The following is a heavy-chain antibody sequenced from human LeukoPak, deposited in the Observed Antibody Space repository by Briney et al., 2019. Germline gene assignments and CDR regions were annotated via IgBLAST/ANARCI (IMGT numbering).Heavy chain of an antibody. V-gene: IGHV3-48*01. Sequence: GGSLRLSCAASGFTFGDYGMSWVRQAPGKGLEWVSFISSSSSTIYYAGSVKGRFTISRDNAKNSLYLQMNSLRAEDTAVYYCARGPLGSGLLIWGQGTMVTVSS. CDR2: ISSSSSTI. CDR1: GFTFGDYG. D-gene: IGHD6-19*01. J-gene: IGHJ3*02. CDR3: ARGPLGSGLLI.